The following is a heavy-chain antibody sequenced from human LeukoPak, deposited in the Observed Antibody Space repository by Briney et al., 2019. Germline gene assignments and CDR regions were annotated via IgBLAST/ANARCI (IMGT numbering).Heavy chain of an antibody. D-gene: IGHD3-10*01. J-gene: IGHJ4*02. CDR1: GFTFSSYG. Sequence: PGGSLRLSCAASGFTFSSYGMHWVRQAPGKGLEWVAVISYDGSNKYYADSVKGRFTTSRDNSKNTLYLQMNSLRAEDTAVYYCATSAGPDYFDYWGQGTLVTVSS. CDR3: ATSAGPDYFDY. CDR2: ISYDGSNK. V-gene: IGHV3-30*03.